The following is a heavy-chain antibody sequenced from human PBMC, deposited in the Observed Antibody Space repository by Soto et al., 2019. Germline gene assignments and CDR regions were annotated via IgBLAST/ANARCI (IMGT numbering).Heavy chain of an antibody. V-gene: IGHV1-69*01. CDR3: ARADISMVRGVPAGFDP. CDR1: GGTFSSYA. J-gene: IGHJ5*02. Sequence: QVQLVQSGAEVKKPGSSVKVSCKASGGTFSSYAISWVRQAPGQGLEWMGGIIPIFGTANYAQKFQGRVTITADESTNTVYMELSSLRSEDTAVYYCARADISMVRGVPAGFDPWGQGTLVTVSA. D-gene: IGHD3-10*01. CDR2: IIPIFGTA.